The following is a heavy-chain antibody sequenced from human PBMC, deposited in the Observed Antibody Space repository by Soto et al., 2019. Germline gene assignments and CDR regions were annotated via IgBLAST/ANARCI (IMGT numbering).Heavy chain of an antibody. D-gene: IGHD3-3*01. CDR3: ARDSTPYYDFWSGPGYAFDI. CDR1: VFTFSSYS. CDR2: ISSSSSYI. Sequence: GSLRLSSAPSVFTFSSYSMNWVRHAPEKGLEWVSSISSSSSYIYYADSVKGRFTISRDNAKNSLYLQMNSLRAEDTAVYYCARDSTPYYDFWSGPGYAFDIWGQGTMVTVSS. V-gene: IGHV3-21*01. J-gene: IGHJ3*02.